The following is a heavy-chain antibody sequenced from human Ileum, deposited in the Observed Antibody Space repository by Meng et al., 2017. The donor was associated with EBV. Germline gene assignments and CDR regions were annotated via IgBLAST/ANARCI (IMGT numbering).Heavy chain of an antibody. CDR1: GGALSGAY. D-gene: IGHD2-8*02. J-gene: IGHJ4*02. CDR3: ARRPTGIDY. V-gene: IGHV4-34*12. Sequence: QVQLPQSGPGLLKPSETLPLPCAVNGGALSGAYWNWIRQPPGKGLEWIGEIIHGGSPSYNPSLKSRVTISIDTSKNQLSLMLSSVTAADTAVYYCARRPTGIDYWGQGTLVTVSS. CDR2: IIHGGSP.